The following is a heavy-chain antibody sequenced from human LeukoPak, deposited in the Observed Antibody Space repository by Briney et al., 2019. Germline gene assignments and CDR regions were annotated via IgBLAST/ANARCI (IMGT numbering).Heavy chain of an antibody. Sequence: SVKVSCKASGGTFSSYAISWVRQAPGQGLEWMGGIILIFGTANYAQKFQGRVTITADESTSTAYMELSSLRSEDTAVYYCARGGYCSSTSCYPGFDLWGRGTLVTVSS. CDR3: ARGGYCSSTSCYPGFDL. D-gene: IGHD2-2*03. V-gene: IGHV1-69*13. CDR2: IILIFGTA. CDR1: GGTFSSYA. J-gene: IGHJ2*01.